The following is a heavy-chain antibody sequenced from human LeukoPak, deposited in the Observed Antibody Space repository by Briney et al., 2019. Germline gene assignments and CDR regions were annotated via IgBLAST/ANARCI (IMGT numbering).Heavy chain of an antibody. D-gene: IGHD3-22*01. CDR1: GFTFSTYA. CDR2: ISGSGDRT. Sequence: GGSLRLSCAASGFTFSTYAMSWVRQAPGKGLEWVSGISGSGDRTDYADSVKGRFTISRDNSKNTLYLQMNSLRAEDTAVYYCAKTYDSSGYYSAWVDYWGQGTLVTVSS. J-gene: IGHJ4*02. V-gene: IGHV3-23*01. CDR3: AKTYDSSGYYSAWVDY.